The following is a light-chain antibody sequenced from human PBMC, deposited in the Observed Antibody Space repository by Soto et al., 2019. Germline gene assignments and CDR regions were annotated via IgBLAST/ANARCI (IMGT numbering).Light chain of an antibody. CDR1: LGIISY. Sequence: AIRMTQAPSSFAASTGDRVTITCRSSLGIISYLAWYQQKPGKASKLLIYAASTMQSGVASRFSGSGSGTDFTLTISCLQSEDFATYYCQQYYSYPFTFGPGTKVDIK. V-gene: IGKV1-8*01. CDR3: QQYYSYPFT. CDR2: AAS. J-gene: IGKJ3*01.